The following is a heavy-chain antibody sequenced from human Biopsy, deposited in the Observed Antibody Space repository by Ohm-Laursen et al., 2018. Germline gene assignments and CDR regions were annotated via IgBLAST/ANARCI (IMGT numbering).Heavy chain of an antibody. CDR2: IIPMFGTA. CDR1: GGTFINYA. D-gene: IGHD1-26*01. J-gene: IGHJ4*02. CDR3: ARGPHSGSHSCFDY. V-gene: IGHV1-69*01. Sequence: GSSVKVSCKASGGTFINYAISWVRRAPGQGLEWMGGIIPMFGTANYAQMFQGRVTISADESTSTSYIELSSLTTEDTAIYYCARGPHSGSHSCFDYWGRGTLVTVSS.